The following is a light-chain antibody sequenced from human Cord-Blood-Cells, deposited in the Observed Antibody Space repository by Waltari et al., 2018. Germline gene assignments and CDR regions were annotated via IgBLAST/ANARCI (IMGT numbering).Light chain of an antibody. CDR1: QSVSSSY. V-gene: IGKV3-20*01. J-gene: IGKJ1*01. CDR2: GAS. Sequence: ILLTQSPGPLSLSTGERPTLSGRASQSVSSSYLAWYQQKPGQAPRLLIYGASSRATGIPDSFSGSGSGTDFTLTISRLEPEDFAVYYCQQYGSSPPWTFGQGTKVEIK. CDR3: QQYGSSPPWT.